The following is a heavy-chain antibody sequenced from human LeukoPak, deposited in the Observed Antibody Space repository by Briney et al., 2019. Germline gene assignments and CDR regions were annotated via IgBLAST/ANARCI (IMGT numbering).Heavy chain of an antibody. V-gene: IGHV3-66*01. CDR3: ARDRTGGLLDY. CDR1: GFTVSSNY. CDR2: IYSGGST. D-gene: IGHD1-14*01. Sequence: GGSLRLSCAASGFTVSSNYMSWVRQAPGKGLEWVSVIYSGGSTYYADSVKGRFTISRDNSKNTLYLQMNSLRAEDTAVYYCARDRTGGLLDYWGQGTLVTVSS. J-gene: IGHJ4*02.